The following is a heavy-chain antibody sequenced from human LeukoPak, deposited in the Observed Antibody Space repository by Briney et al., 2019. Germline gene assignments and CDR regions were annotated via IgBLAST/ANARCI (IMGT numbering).Heavy chain of an antibody. CDR3: AKMKGHPLPKYYMDV. V-gene: IGHV3-23*01. J-gene: IGHJ6*01. CDR1: GFTFSSYA. Sequence: GVSLRLSCAASGFTFSSYAMSWVRQAPGKGLEWVSGISGSGDNTLYADSVKGRFTISRDNSKNTLYLEMNSLRAEDTAIYYCAKMKGHPLPKYYMDVWGQGTTVTVSS. D-gene: IGHD1-26*01. CDR2: ISGSGDNT.